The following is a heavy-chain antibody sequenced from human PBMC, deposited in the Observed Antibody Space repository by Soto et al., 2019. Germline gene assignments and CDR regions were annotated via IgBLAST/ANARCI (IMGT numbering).Heavy chain of an antibody. D-gene: IGHD3-22*01. CDR3: ARRRAEDYYDSSGYYYSFDY. CDR2: IYYSGST. J-gene: IGHJ4*02. V-gene: IGHV4-61*01. Sequence: SETLSLTCTVSGGSVSSGSYYWSWIRQPPGKGLEWIGYIYYSGSTNYNPSLKSRVTISVDTSKNQFSLKLSSVTAADTAVYYCARRRAEDYYDSSGYYYSFDYWGQGTLVTVSS. CDR1: GGSVSSGSYY.